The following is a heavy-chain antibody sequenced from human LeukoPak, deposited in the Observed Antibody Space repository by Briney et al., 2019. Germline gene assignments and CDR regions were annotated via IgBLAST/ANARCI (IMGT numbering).Heavy chain of an antibody. V-gene: IGHV5-51*01. CDR2: IYPGDSDT. J-gene: IGHJ3*02. CDR3: ARHPQDEAYYYGSETYAFDI. D-gene: IGHD3-10*01. Sequence: GESLKISCKGSGYSFTSYWIGWVCQMPGKGLEWMGIIYPGDSDTRYSPSFQGQVTISADKSISTAYLQWSSLKASDTAMYYCARHPQDEAYYYGSETYAFDIWGQGTMVTVSS. CDR1: GYSFTSYW.